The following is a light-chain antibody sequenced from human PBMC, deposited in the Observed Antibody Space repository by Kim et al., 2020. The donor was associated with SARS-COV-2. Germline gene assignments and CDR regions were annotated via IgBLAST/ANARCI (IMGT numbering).Light chain of an antibody. CDR2: QDT. J-gene: IGLJ2*01. CDR1: KLGDKY. V-gene: IGLV3-1*01. Sequence: YELTQPPSVSVSPGQTASITCSGDKLGDKYAYWYQQKPGQSPVLVIYQDTKRPSGIPERFSGSNSGNTATLTIIGTRAMDEADFYCQAWDSSTVIFGGGTQLTVL. CDR3: QAWDSSTVI.